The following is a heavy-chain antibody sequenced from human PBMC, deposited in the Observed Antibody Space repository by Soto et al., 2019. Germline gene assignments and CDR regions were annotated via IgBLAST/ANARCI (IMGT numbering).Heavy chain of an antibody. CDR1: GFSFTTYG. J-gene: IGHJ3*02. CDR2: IGYDGNNK. V-gene: IGHV3-33*01. CDR3: ARGGVTGIVGIFGSPLDI. D-gene: IGHD1-1*01. Sequence: QVRLVESGGGWVQPGRSLRLSCEATGFSFTTYGMHWVRQAPGKGLEWVAVIGYDGNNKYYADSVEGRFTISRDNSKNTVYLTMKSLRGDDTAVYYCARGGVTGIVGIFGSPLDIWGQGTVVTVSS.